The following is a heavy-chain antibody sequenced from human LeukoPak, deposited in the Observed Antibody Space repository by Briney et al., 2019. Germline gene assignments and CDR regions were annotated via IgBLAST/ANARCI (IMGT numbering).Heavy chain of an antibody. D-gene: IGHD3-22*01. CDR1: GFTFSSYS. CDR3: AREGDPITMIGPGPDY. Sequence: GGSLRLSCAASGFTFSSYSMNWVRQAPGKGLEWVSSISSSSSYIYYADSVKGRFTISRDNAKNSLYLQMNSLRAEDTAVYYCAREGDPITMIGPGPDYWGQGTLVTVSS. CDR2: ISSSSSYI. V-gene: IGHV3-21*01. J-gene: IGHJ4*02.